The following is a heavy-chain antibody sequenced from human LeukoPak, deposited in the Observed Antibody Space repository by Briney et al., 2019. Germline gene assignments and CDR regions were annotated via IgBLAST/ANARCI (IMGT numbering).Heavy chain of an antibody. V-gene: IGHV4-38-2*02. J-gene: IGHJ6*03. Sequence: SETLSLTCTVSGYSINSGYYWGWVRQPPGEGLEWIGTFYRSGDTSYNPSLESRVTMSVDTPKNQFSLRLSSVTAADTAVYYCATKTGYAPRYYYMDVWGKGTTVTVSS. CDR2: FYRSGDT. CDR1: GYSINSGYY. CDR3: ATKTGYAPRYYYMDV. D-gene: IGHD2-2*01.